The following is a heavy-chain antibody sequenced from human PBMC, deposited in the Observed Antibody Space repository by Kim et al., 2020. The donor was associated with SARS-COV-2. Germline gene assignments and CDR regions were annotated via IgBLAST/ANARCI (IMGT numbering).Heavy chain of an antibody. Sequence: SVKVSCKASGGTFSSYAISWVRQAPGQGLEWMGGIIPIFGTANYAQKFQGRVTITADESTSTAYMELSSLRSEDTAVYYFAQGYGDYLTSNWGQGTLVTVSS. CDR3: AQGYGDYLTSN. J-gene: IGHJ4*02. CDR1: GGTFSSYA. D-gene: IGHD4-17*01. CDR2: IIPIFGTA. V-gene: IGHV1-69*13.